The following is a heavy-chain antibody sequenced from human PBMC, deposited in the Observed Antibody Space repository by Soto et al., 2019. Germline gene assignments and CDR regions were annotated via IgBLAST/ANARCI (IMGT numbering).Heavy chain of an antibody. Sequence: QVQLVESGGGLVKPGGSLRLSCAVSGFTFSDYHMSWIRQAPGKGLEWVSFIESRGRTISYADSVKGRFTISRDNANNSLFLQMHSLRAEDTAVYYCVRQAARNYFDFWGQGTLLTVSS. CDR1: GFTFSDYH. J-gene: IGHJ4*02. CDR2: IESRGRTI. D-gene: IGHD6-6*01. V-gene: IGHV3-11*01. CDR3: VRQAARNYFDF.